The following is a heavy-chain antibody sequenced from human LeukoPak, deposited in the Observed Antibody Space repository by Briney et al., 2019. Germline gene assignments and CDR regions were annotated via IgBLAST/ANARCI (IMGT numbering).Heavy chain of an antibody. Sequence: ASLKVSCKTSGFTFSGHYMHWLRQAHGQGLEWMGWIKPDSVATNYAQKFQGRFTMSRDMSISTVYMALSSLTSDDTAMYWCARDHDYGPDYWGQGTLVTVSA. D-gene: IGHD4/OR15-4a*01. V-gene: IGHV1-2*02. CDR3: ARDHDYGPDY. J-gene: IGHJ4*02. CDR1: GFTFSGHY. CDR2: IKPDSVAT.